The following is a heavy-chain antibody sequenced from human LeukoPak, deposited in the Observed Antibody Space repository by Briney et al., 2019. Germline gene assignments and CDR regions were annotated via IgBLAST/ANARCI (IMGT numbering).Heavy chain of an antibody. Sequence: GGSLRLSCAASGFTVSSNYMSWVRQAPGKGLEWVSVIYSGGSTYYADSVKGRFTISRDNSKNTLYLQMNSLRAEDTAVYYCARGAYGDYKSTVHLDYWGQGTLVTVSS. D-gene: IGHD4-17*01. CDR1: GFTVSSNY. CDR3: ARGAYGDYKSTVHLDY. V-gene: IGHV3-53*01. J-gene: IGHJ4*02. CDR2: IYSGGST.